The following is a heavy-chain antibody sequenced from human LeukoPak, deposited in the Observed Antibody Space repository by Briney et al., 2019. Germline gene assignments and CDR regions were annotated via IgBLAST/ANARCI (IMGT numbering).Heavy chain of an antibody. CDR2: IYPGDSDT. V-gene: IGHV5-51*01. Sequence: HGESLKISCKGLGYIFTSYWIGWVRQMPGKGLEWMGIIYPGDSDTRYSPSFQGQVSISADKSIASAHLQWSSLKASDTAMYYCARQGCSSTSCHRAYYYYGMDVWGQGTTVTVSS. CDR3: ARQGCSSTSCHRAYYYYGMDV. CDR1: GYIFTSYW. D-gene: IGHD2-2*01. J-gene: IGHJ6*02.